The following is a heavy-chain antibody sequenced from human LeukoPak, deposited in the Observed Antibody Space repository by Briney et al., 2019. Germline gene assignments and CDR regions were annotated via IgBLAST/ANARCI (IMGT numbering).Heavy chain of an antibody. CDR1: GYSISSGYC. J-gene: IGHJ4*02. V-gene: IGHV4-38-2*01. CDR2: IYHSGST. CDR3: ARHESPGGATIH. Sequence: NPSETLSLTCAVPGYSISSGYCWGWIRQPPGKGLEWIGSIYHSGSTYYNPSLKSRVTISVDTSKNQFSLKLSSVTAADTAVYYCARHESPGGATIHWGQGTLVTVSS. D-gene: IGHD1-26*01.